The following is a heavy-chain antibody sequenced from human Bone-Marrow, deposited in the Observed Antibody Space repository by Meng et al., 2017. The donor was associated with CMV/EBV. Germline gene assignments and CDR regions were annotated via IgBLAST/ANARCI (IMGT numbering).Heavy chain of an antibody. CDR2: IYYSGGT. CDR1: GGSTNSVGYY. V-gene: IGHV4-31*03. J-gene: IGHJ4*02. D-gene: IGHD6-13*01. Sequence: LRLSCTVSGGSTNSVGYYWTWILQHPGKGLEWIGYIYYSGGTNHNPSLQSRVTISVDTYKNQFSLKLSSVTAADTAMYYCASSVGCSSTYCYTYISSWYPDNWGQGTRVTVSS. CDR3: ASSVGCSSTYCYTYISSWYPDN.